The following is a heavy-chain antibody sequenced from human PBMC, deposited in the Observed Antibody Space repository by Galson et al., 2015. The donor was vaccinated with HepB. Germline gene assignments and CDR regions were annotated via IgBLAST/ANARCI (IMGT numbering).Heavy chain of an antibody. J-gene: IGHJ5*02. CDR3: TTDVYYSTYWSWLDP. CDR2: IKSITDSATT. CDR1: GFPFNNAW. V-gene: IGHV3-15*01. Sequence: SLRLSCAASGFPFNNAWMTWVRQAPGKGLEWVGRIKSITDSATTDYNAPVKGRFTISRDDSKNRLYLQMDRLKTEDTAVYYCTTDVYYSTYWSWLDPWGQGTLVTVSS. D-gene: IGHD2-8*02.